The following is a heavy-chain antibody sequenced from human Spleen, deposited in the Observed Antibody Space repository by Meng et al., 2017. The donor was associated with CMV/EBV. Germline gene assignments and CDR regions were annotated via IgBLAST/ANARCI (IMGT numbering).Heavy chain of an antibody. D-gene: IGHD6-13*01. CDR2: INPRYGGT. CDR3: ARDRFPGISATGVSEDAFDV. J-gene: IGHJ3*01. CDR1: GYTFSAYF. Sequence: ASVKVSCKASGYTFSAYFVHWVRQAPGQGLEWMGWINPRYGGTKLAQRFQGRVTMTRDASISTAYMELSRLRSNDTAVYYCARDRFPGISATGVSEDAFDVWGQGTTVTVSS. V-gene: IGHV1-2*02.